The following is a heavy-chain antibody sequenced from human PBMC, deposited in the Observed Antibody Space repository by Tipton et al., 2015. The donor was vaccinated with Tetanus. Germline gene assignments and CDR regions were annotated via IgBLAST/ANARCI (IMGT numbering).Heavy chain of an antibody. Sequence: TLSLTCTVSGGSLRGGDHNWNWIRHHPGKGLEWIGYIYYSGSTFYNPSLKSRVTISVDTSNNQFSLKLSSVTAADTAVYYCARDQGGGRVARLNWFGPWGQGTLVTVSS. D-gene: IGHD3-16*01. CDR1: GGSLRGGDHN. CDR2: IYYSGST. V-gene: IGHV4-31*03. CDR3: ARDQGGGRVARLNWFGP. J-gene: IGHJ5*02.